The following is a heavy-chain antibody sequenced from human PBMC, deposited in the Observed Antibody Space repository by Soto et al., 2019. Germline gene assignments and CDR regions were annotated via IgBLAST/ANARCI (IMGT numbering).Heavy chain of an antibody. J-gene: IGHJ4*02. CDR3: ARDRSIIAAAGSVSPYYFDY. CDR2: IIPIFGTA. D-gene: IGHD6-13*01. Sequence: SVKVSCTASGGTFSSYAISWVRQAPGQGLEWMGGIIPIFGTANYAQKFQGRVTITADESTSTAYMELSSLRSEDTAVYYCARDRSIIAAAGSVSPYYFDYWGQGTLVTVSS. CDR1: GGTFSSYA. V-gene: IGHV1-69*13.